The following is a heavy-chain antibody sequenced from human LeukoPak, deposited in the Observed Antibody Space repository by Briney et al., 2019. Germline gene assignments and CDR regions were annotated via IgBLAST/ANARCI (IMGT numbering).Heavy chain of an antibody. CDR2: IYYSGTT. V-gene: IGHV4-59*01. D-gene: IGHD2-2*01. Sequence: SETLSLTCTVSGGSISSYYWSWIRQPPGKGLEWIGYIYYSGTTNYNPSLKSRVTISVDTSKNQFSLKLSSVTAADTAVYYCARHRRGVVVAAGRPNWFDPWGQGTLVTVSS. J-gene: IGHJ5*02. CDR3: ARHRRGVVVAAGRPNWFDP. CDR1: GGSISSYY.